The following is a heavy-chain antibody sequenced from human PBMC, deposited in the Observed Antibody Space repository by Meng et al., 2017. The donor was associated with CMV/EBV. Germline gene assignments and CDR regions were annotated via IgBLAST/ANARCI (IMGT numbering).Heavy chain of an antibody. CDR1: GYTFTSYG. CDR3: ARDPERYNWNYAYYGMDV. V-gene: IGHV1-18*01. J-gene: IGHJ6*02. D-gene: IGHD1-7*01. Sequence: ASVKVSCKASGYTFTSYGISWVRQAPGQGLEWMGWISAYNGNTNYAQKLQGRVTMTTDTSTSTAYMELRSLRSDDTAVYYCARDPERYNWNYAYYGMDVWGQGTTVTVSS. CDR2: ISAYNGNT.